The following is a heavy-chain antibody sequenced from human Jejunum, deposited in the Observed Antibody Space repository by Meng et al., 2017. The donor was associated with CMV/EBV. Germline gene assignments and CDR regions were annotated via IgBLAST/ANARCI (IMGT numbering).Heavy chain of an antibody. CDR1: GFTVSSNY. D-gene: IGHD1-26*01. CDR2: ITSSSNII. Sequence: AASGFTVSSNYMSWVRQAPGKGLEWVSYITSSSNIIYYADSVKGRFTISRDNAKNSLYLQMNSLRAEDTAFYYCSRAGRYYLVSTTWGQGTLVTVSS. J-gene: IGHJ5*02. CDR3: SRAGRYYLVSTT. V-gene: IGHV3-48*04.